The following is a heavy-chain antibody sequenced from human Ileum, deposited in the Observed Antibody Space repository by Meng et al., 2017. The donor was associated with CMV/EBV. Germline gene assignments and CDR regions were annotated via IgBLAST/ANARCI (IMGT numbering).Heavy chain of an antibody. CDR1: VRSISNYY. D-gene: IGHD3-10*01. J-gene: IGHJ4*02. V-gene: IGHV4-4*07. CDR2: IYTSGTT. CDR3: ARNYGSGNWNFFHY. Sequence: GPGLAKTSEPLSLPCYVSVRSISNYYGSWIRQPAGKGLEWIAHIYTSGTTNYNPSLKSRVTMSVDTSRNQFSLKLTSVTAADTAVYYCARNYGSGNWNFFHYWGQGTLVTVSS.